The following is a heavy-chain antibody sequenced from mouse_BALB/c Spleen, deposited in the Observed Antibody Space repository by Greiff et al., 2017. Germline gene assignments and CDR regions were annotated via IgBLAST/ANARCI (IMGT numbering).Heavy chain of an antibody. CDR1: GFTFSSYA. CDR3: GRDYGSSYDWYFDV. D-gene: IGHD1-1*01. V-gene: IGHV5-9-4*01. Sequence: EVQGVESGGGLVKPGGSLKLSCAASGFTFSSYAMSWVRQSPEKRLEWVAEISSGGSYTYYPDTVTGRFTISRDNAKNTLYLEMSSLRSEDTAMYYCGRDYGSSYDWYFDVWGAGTTVTVSS. J-gene: IGHJ1*01. CDR2: ISSGGSYT.